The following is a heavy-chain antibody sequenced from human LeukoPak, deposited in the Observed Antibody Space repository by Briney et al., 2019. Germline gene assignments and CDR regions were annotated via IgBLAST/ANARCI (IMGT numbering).Heavy chain of an antibody. V-gene: IGHV4-39*02. CDR2: IFHSGST. Sequence: PSETLSLTCTVSSGSISSSSHYWGWIRQPPGKGLEWIGSIFHSGSTYYNPSLKSRVTISVDTSKNQFSLKLTSVTAADTAVYYCARDAGYNSGWDYWGQGTLVTVSS. J-gene: IGHJ4*02. D-gene: IGHD6-19*01. CDR3: ARDAGYNSGWDY. CDR1: SGSISSSSHY.